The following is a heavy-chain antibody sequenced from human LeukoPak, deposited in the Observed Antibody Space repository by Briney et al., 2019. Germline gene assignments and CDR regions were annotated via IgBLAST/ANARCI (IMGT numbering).Heavy chain of an antibody. V-gene: IGHV3-7*04. Sequence: GGSLRLSCASSGFTFGDYVMSWVRQAPGKGLQWVANIKEDGSENYYVDSVKGRFTISRDNAKNSLYLQMNSLRAEDTAVYYCARGITMANWGQGALVTVSS. CDR3: ARGITMAN. CDR2: IKEDGSEN. D-gene: IGHD3-10*01. J-gene: IGHJ4*02. CDR1: GFTFGDYV.